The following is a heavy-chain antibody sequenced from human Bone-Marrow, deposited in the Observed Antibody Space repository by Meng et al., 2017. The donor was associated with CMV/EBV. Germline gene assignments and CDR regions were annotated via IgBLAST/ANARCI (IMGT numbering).Heavy chain of an antibody. V-gene: IGHV4-39*07. J-gene: IGHJ4*02. CDR2: IYYSGST. CDR1: GGSISSSSYY. CDR3: ARVVTIFGVVTVHLHTLVYFDY. D-gene: IGHD3-3*01. Sequence: SETLSLTCTGSGGSISSSSYYWGWIRQPPGKGLEWIGSIYYSGSTYYNPSLKSRVTISVDTSKNQFSLKLSSVTAADTAVYYCARVVTIFGVVTVHLHTLVYFDYWGQGTLVTVSS.